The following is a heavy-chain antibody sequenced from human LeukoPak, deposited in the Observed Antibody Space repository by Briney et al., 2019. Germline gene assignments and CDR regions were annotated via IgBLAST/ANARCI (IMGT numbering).Heavy chain of an antibody. V-gene: IGHV3-48*01. J-gene: IGHJ6*02. CDR3: ASLYSGSYYLYYYYGMDV. CDR2: ISSSSSTI. D-gene: IGHD1-26*01. CDR1: GFTFSSYS. Sequence: PGGSLRLSCAASGFTFSSYSMNWVRQAPGKGLEWVSYISSSSSTIYYADSVKGRFTISRDNAKNSLYLQMNSLRAEDTAVYYCASLYSGSYYLYYYYGMDVWGQGTTVTVSS.